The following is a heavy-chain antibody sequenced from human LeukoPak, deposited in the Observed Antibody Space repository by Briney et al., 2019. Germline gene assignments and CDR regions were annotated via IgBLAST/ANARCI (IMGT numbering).Heavy chain of an antibody. CDR2: INTDGRIT. Sequence: GGSLGLSCVASGFSFRNYAIHWVRQAPGKGLEYVSVINTDGRITYYADSVKGRFTISRDNSKNTVYLQMDSLRGEDMAVYYCTRDGGSFCDFDYWGQGALVTVSS. D-gene: IGHD1-26*01. CDR1: GFSFRNYA. CDR3: TRDGGSFCDFDY. V-gene: IGHV3-64*02. J-gene: IGHJ4*02.